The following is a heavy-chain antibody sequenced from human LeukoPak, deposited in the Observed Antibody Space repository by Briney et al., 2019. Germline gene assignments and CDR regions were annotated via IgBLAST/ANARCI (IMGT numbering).Heavy chain of an antibody. Sequence: SETLSLTCAIYGGSLSTYYWTWIRQPPGKGLEWIGEINHSGSTSYNPSLKSRVAISVDTSKNQFSLRLSSVTAADTAMYYCARLGGGSYSNYWGQGTLVTVSS. CDR1: GGSLSTYY. CDR2: INHSGST. CDR3: ARLGGGSYSNY. D-gene: IGHD3-10*01. J-gene: IGHJ4*02. V-gene: IGHV4-34*01.